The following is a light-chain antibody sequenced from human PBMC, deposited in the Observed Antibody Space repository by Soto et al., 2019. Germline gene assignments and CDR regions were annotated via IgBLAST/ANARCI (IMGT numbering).Light chain of an antibody. Sequence: RTQALSPGGRVTRSFCVSRNINGNYLGWYQLKRGQAPRLLIYGTSTRATGIPDRFSGSGSGTDFTLTISRLEPEDFAVYYCQQYGSLPWPFGQGTKVDIK. CDR1: RNINGNY. CDR3: QQYGSLPWP. CDR2: GTS. J-gene: IGKJ1*01. V-gene: IGKV3-20*01.